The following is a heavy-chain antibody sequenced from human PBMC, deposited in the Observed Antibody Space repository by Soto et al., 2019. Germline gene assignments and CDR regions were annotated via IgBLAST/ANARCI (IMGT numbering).Heavy chain of an antibody. D-gene: IGHD6-25*01. J-gene: IGHJ4*02. CDR2: IRHKARGYTT. CDR1: GFTFSDHY. V-gene: IGHV3-72*01. CDR3: ASYLAAASGEEYCDY. Sequence: EVRLVESGGGLVQPGGALRLSCEVSGFTFSDHYMDWVRQAPGKGLEWVGRIRHKARGYTTEYAASVMGRFTVSRDDSKNSLLLQMNSLRTEDTAVYYCASYLAAASGEEYCDYWGQGTMVTVAS.